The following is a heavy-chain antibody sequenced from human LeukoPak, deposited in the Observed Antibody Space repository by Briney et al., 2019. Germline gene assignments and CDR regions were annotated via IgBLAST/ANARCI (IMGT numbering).Heavy chain of an antibody. CDR2: MNPLTGDA. CDR3: TRGSLSGSSRDY. D-gene: IGHD1-26*01. Sequence: ASLRVSSMPSVYTFTVYTTNWGPHALGQGLEWGGWMNPLTGDAGYAQKYQGRVTMTRNTSADTAFRELSGLGSEDTAVYYCTRGSLSGSSRDYWGQGTLVTVSS. V-gene: IGHV1-8*01. CDR1: VYTFTVYT. J-gene: IGHJ4*02.